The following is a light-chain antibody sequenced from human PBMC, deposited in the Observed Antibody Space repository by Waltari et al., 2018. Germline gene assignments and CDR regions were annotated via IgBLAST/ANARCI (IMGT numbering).Light chain of an antibody. CDR3: SSYAGSNNLGV. J-gene: IGLJ3*02. Sequence: QSALTQPPSASGSPGQSVTLSCTGTTSDVGGYHYVSWSQQHPGKAPQLVVYEVPRRPSGGPVRFSGSKSGNTASLTGFGLQAEDKANYVCSSYAGSNNLGVFGGGTKLTVL. V-gene: IGLV2-8*01. CDR2: EVP. CDR1: TSDVGGYHY.